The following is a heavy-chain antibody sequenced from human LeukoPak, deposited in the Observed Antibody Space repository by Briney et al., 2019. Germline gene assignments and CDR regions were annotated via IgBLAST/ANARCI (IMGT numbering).Heavy chain of an antibody. D-gene: IGHD3-10*01. CDR3: ASEIFGSGSYPDF. V-gene: IGHV3-33*01. J-gene: IGHJ4*02. CDR1: GFAFNTYA. Sequence: GRSLRLSCAASGFAFNTYAMHWVRQAPGQGLEWVALIWHDGSHKFYSNSVRGQFTISRDNSKNTVSLQMNNLRPEDTAVYYCASEIFGSGSYPDFWGQGTLVTVSS. CDR2: IWHDGSHK.